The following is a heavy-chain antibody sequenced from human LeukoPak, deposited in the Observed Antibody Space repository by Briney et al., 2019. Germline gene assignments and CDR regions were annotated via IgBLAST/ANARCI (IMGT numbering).Heavy chain of an antibody. J-gene: IGHJ4*02. Sequence: ASVKVSCKASGYTFTSYYMHWVRQAPGQGLEWMGIINPSGGSTSYAQKFQGRVTMTRDTSTSTVYMELSSLRAEDTAVYFCARDGVGAIPFDYWGQGILVTVSS. V-gene: IGHV1-46*01. CDR3: ARDGVGAIPFDY. CDR2: INPSGGST. D-gene: IGHD1-26*01. CDR1: GYTFTSYY.